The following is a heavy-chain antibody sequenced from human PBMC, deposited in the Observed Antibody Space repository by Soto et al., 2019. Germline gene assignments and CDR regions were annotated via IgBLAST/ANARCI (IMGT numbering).Heavy chain of an antibody. CDR3: ARELGVVISSYYYYGMDV. D-gene: IGHD3-3*01. CDR1: GFTFSSYA. V-gene: IGHV3-23*01. Sequence: PGGSLRLSCAASGFTFSSYAMSWVRQAPGKGLEWVSAISGNGGSTYYADSVKGRFTISRDNSKNTLYLQMNSLRAEDTAVYYCARELGVVISSYYYYGMDVWGQGTTVTVSS. CDR2: ISGNGGST. J-gene: IGHJ6*02.